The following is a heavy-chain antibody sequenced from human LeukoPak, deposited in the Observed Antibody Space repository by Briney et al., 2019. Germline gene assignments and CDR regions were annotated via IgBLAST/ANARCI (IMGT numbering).Heavy chain of an antibody. CDR3: ARDKGVVGTLAP. CDR1: GFTFYSYG. J-gene: IGHJ5*02. CDR2: IKEDGSEK. V-gene: IGHV3-7*01. Sequence: GRSLRLSCAASGFTFYSYGMHWVRQAPEKGLEWVANIKEDGSEKYYVDSVKGRFTISRDNAKNSLYLQMNSLRAEDTAIYYCARDKGVVGTLAPWGQGTLVTVSS. D-gene: IGHD1-26*01.